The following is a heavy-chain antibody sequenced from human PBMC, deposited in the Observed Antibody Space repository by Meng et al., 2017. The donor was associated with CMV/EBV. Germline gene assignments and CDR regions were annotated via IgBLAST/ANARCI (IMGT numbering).Heavy chain of an antibody. CDR1: GYTFTSYG. CDR2: IIPIFGTA. V-gene: IGHV1-69*05. Sequence: SVKVSCKASGYTFTSYGISWVRQAPGQGLEWMGGIIPIFGTANYAQKFQGRVTITTDESTSTAYMELSSLRSEDTAVYYCARDRGDCSSTSCLDAFDIWGQGTMVTVSS. CDR3: ARDRGDCSSTSCLDAFDI. J-gene: IGHJ3*02. D-gene: IGHD2-2*01.